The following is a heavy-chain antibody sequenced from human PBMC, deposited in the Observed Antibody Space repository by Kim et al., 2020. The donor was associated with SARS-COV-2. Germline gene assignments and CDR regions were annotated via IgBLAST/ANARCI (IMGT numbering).Heavy chain of an antibody. Sequence: GGEKYYGDSGKGRFTISRDNAKASLYLKMNSLRVEDTAVYYCARGRACSHWGQGTLVTVSS. V-gene: IGHV3-7*01. CDR3: ARGRACSH. J-gene: IGHJ4*02. D-gene: IGHD2-15*01. CDR2: GGEK.